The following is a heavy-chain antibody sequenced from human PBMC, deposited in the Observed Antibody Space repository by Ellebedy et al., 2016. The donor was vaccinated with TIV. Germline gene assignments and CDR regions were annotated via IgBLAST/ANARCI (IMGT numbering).Heavy chain of an antibody. CDR3: ARDYGDYTYSDAFDI. J-gene: IGHJ3*02. CDR2: INSDGSST. V-gene: IGHV3-74*01. Sequence: GESLKISCAASGLTFSSYWMHWVRQAPGKGLVWVSRINSDGSSTSYADSVKGRFTISRDNAKNTLYLQMNSLRAEDTAVYYCARDYGDYTYSDAFDIWGQGTMVTVSS. D-gene: IGHD4-17*01. CDR1: GLTFSSYW.